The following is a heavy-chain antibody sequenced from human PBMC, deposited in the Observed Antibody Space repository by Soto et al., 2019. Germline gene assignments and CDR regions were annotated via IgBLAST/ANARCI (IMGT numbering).Heavy chain of an antibody. CDR3: AKDGGDAYSSGYYPYY. CDR1: GFTFSSYG. V-gene: IGHV3-30*18. CDR2: MSYDGSNK. D-gene: IGHD3-22*01. J-gene: IGHJ4*02. Sequence: QVQLVESGGGVVQPGRSLRLSCAASGFTFSSYGMHWVRQAPGKGLEWVAVMSYDGSNKYYADSVKGRFIISRDNSKNTLYLQMNSLRAEDTAVYYCAKDGGDAYSSGYYPYYWGQGTLVTVSS.